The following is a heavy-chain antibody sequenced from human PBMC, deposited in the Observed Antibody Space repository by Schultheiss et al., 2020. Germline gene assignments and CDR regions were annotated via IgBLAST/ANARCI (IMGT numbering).Heavy chain of an antibody. J-gene: IGHJ4*02. Sequence: GGFLRLSCAASGFTFSGSAMHWVRQASGKGLEWVGRINSDGSSTSYADSVKGRFTISRDNAKNTLYLQMDSLRVEDTAVYYCASFKQHVDYWGQGTLVTLSS. CDR2: INSDGSST. CDR3: ASFKQHVDY. V-gene: IGHV3-74*01. CDR1: GFTFSGSA. D-gene: IGHD6-13*01.